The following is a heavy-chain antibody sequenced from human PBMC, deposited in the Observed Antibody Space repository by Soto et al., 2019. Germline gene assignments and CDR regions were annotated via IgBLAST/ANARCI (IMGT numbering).Heavy chain of an antibody. CDR2: INHSGST. D-gene: IGHD2-8*02. Sequence: PSETLSLTCAVYGGSFSGYYWTWIRQPPGTGLEWIGEINHSGSTNYNPSLKSRVTISVDTSKNQFSLKLTSVTAADTAVYFCGRRGFSTGVKIDYWGQGVLVTVSS. CDR1: GGSFSGYY. CDR3: GRRGFSTGVKIDY. V-gene: IGHV4-34*01. J-gene: IGHJ4*02.